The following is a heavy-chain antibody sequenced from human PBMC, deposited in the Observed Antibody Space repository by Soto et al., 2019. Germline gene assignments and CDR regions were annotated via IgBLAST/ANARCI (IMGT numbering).Heavy chain of an antibody. CDR1: GGSFSGYY. V-gene: IGHV4-34*01. CDR3: ARSEGAPPLNYYSFDD. CDR2: INHSGST. Sequence: PSETLSLTCAVYGGSFSGYYWSWIRQPPGKGLEWIGEINHSGSTNYNPSLKSRVTISVDTSKNQFSLKLSSVTAADTAVYYCARSEGAPPLNYYSFDDWGQGTLVTVSS. J-gene: IGHJ4*02. D-gene: IGHD3-10*01.